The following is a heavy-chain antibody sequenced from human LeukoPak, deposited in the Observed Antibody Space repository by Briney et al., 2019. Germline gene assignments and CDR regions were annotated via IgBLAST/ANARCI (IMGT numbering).Heavy chain of an antibody. V-gene: IGHV3-23*01. CDR1: GFTFSSYA. J-gene: IGHJ4*02. D-gene: IGHD2-21*02. Sequence: GGSLRLSCAASGFTFSSYAMSWVRQAPGKGLEWVSAISGSGGSTYYADSVKGRFTISRDNSKNTLYLQMNSLRAEDTAVYYCAKWTLAYCGGDCYPEDYWGQGTLVTVSS. CDR3: AKWTLAYCGGDCYPEDY. CDR2: ISGSGGST.